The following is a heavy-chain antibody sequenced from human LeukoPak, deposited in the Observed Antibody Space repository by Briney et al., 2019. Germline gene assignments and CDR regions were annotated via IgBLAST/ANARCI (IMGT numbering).Heavy chain of an antibody. D-gene: IGHD2-15*01. CDR1: GFTFSSYW. Sequence: PGGSLRLSCAASGFTFSSYWMHWVRQTPGKGLVWVSRINSDGSSRTYADSVKGRFTISRDNAKNTLSLQMNSLRTEDTAVYYCAREVCFGGSCSVFDYWGQGTLVTVSS. J-gene: IGHJ4*02. V-gene: IGHV3-74*01. CDR2: INSDGSSR. CDR3: AREVCFGGSCSVFDY.